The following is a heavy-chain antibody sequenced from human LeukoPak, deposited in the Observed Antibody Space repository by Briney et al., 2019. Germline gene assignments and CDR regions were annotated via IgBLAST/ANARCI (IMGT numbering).Heavy chain of an antibody. CDR2: IGVSSSSI. J-gene: IGHJ4*02. CDR3: ARDDRRDGYKQDFDY. CDR1: GFTFSSYS. Sequence: GGSLRLSCAASGFTFSSYSMNWVRQAPGKGLEWLSYIGVSSSSIFYADCVKGRFTISRDNAKKSLYLQMNSLRAEDTAVYYCARDDRRDGYKQDFDYWGQGTLVTVSS. D-gene: IGHD5-24*01. V-gene: IGHV3-48*04.